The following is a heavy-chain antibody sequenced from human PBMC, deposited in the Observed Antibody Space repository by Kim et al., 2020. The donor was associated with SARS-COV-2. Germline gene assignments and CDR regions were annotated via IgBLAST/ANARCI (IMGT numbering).Heavy chain of an antibody. V-gene: IGHV3-23*01. CDR2: INSDGDRT. D-gene: IGHD1-26*01. CDR3: ARKDSKWKHDYFEF. J-gene: IGHJ4*02. Sequence: GGSLRLSCAASGFSFSTYAMTWVRQVPGKGLECVSTINSDGDRTYYADSVKGRFTISRDNSKNTLFLQMNSLRAADTAVYSCARKDSKWKHDYFEFWGKGALVTVSS. CDR1: GFSFSTYA.